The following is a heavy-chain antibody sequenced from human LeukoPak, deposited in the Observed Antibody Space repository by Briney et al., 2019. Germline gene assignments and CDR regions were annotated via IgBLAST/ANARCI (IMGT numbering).Heavy chain of an antibody. J-gene: IGHJ4*02. D-gene: IGHD1-1*01. Sequence: GGSLRLSCAASGFTFSSYSMNWVRQAPGRGLEWVSSISSSSSNIYYADSVKGRFTISRDNAKNSLYLQMNSLRVEDTAVYYCARCTTGRAFGSLREIKRSREIDYWGQGTLVTVSS. CDR1: GFTFSSYS. V-gene: IGHV3-21*01. CDR3: ARCTTGRAFGSLREIKRSREIDY. CDR2: ISSSSSNI.